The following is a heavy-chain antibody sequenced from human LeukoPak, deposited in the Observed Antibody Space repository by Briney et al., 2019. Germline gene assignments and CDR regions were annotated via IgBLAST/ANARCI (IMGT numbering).Heavy chain of an antibody. CDR3: ARGLDLYSSSWYGVLSWFDP. V-gene: IGHV4-39*07. CDR1: GDSISSASYN. CDR2: THSSGST. Sequence: SETLTLTCTVSGDSISSASYNWGRLRQPPGRGLEGIGTTHSSGSTYYNPSLKSRVTISVDTSKNQFSLKLSSVTVADTAVYYCARGLDLYSSSWYGVLSWFDPWGQGTLVTVSS. J-gene: IGHJ5*02. D-gene: IGHD6-13*01.